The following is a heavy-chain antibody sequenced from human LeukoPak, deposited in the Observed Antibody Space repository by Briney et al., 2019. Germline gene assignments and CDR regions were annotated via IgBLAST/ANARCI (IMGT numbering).Heavy chain of an antibody. Sequence: GGSLRLSCATSGFTFSSYAMSWVRQAPGKGLEWFSSISGSGGSTYYADSVKGRFTISRDNSKNTLYVQMDSLRAEDTAVYYCAKARYCSGGSCYHDYWGQGTLVTVSS. V-gene: IGHV3-23*01. CDR2: ISGSGGST. D-gene: IGHD2-15*01. J-gene: IGHJ4*02. CDR3: AKARYCSGGSCYHDY. CDR1: GFTFSSYA.